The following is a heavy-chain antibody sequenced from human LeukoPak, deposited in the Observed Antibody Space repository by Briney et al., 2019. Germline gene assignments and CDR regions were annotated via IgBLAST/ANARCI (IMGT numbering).Heavy chain of an antibody. CDR3: ARAPPRILRTTMIEGNWFDP. Sequence: ASVKVSCNASGYTFTSYDINWVRQATGQGLEWMGWMNPNSGNTGYAQKFQGRVTMTRNTSISTAYMELSSLRSEDTAVYYCARAPPRILRTTMIEGNWFDPWGQGTLVTVSS. CDR1: GYTFTSYD. V-gene: IGHV1-8*01. CDR2: MNPNSGNT. D-gene: IGHD3-22*01. J-gene: IGHJ5*02.